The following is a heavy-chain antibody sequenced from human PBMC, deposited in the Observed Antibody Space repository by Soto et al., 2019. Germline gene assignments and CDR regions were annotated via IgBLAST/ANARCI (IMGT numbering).Heavy chain of an antibody. Sequence: GGSLRLSCAASGFTFSSYSMNWVRQAPGKGLEWVSSISSSSSYIYYADSVKGRFTISRDSAKNSLYLQMNSLRAEETAVYYYDRSASNAFDIWGQGTMVTVSS. V-gene: IGHV3-21*01. CDR2: ISSSSSYI. CDR1: GFTFSSYS. J-gene: IGHJ3*02. D-gene: IGHD3-16*02. CDR3: DRSASNAFDI.